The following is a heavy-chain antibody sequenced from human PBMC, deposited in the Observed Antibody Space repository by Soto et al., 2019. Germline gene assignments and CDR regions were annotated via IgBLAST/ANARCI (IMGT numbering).Heavy chain of an antibody. J-gene: IGHJ4*02. V-gene: IGHV3-30*18. Sequence: QVQLVESGGGVVQPGRSLRLSCAASGFTFRNYGLHWVRQAPGKGLGWVAVISYDGSNTYYTDSVKGRFTISRDNFQNTLYLQMDSLRTDHTAVYYCAKGDLDTSMAMAFDYWGQGTLVTVSS. CDR2: ISYDGSNT. D-gene: IGHD5-18*01. CDR1: GFTFRNYG. CDR3: AKGDLDTSMAMAFDY.